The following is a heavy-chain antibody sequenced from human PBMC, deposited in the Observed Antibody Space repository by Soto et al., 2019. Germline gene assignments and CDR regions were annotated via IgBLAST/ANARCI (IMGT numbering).Heavy chain of an antibody. D-gene: IGHD3-16*01. Sequence: SETLSLTCTVSGGSISSYYWSWIRQPPGKGLEWIGHIYYSGSTNYNPSLKSRVTISVDTSKNQFSLKLSSVTAADTAVYYCARGNLDDFDAFDIWGQGTMVTVSS. CDR1: GGSISSYY. CDR2: IYYSGST. J-gene: IGHJ3*02. V-gene: IGHV4-59*01. CDR3: ARGNLDDFDAFDI.